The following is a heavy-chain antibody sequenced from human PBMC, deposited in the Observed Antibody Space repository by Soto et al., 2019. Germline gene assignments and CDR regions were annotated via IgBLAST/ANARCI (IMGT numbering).Heavy chain of an antibody. J-gene: IGHJ4*02. CDR3: ARALANYCDY. CDR1: GFTFSTYW. V-gene: IGHV3-74*01. CDR2: INSDGSST. Sequence: PGGSLRLSCAASGFTFSTYWMHWVRQAPGKGLVWVSRINSDGSSTTYADSVKGRFTISRDNAKNTLYLQMNSLRAEDTAVYYCARALANYCDYWAREPWSPSPQ.